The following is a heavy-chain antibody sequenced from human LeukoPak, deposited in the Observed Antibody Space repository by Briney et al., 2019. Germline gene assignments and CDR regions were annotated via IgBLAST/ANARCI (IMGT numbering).Heavy chain of an antibody. D-gene: IGHD6-19*01. J-gene: IGHJ4*02. V-gene: IGHV3-7*01. CDR3: ARVAGMGYFDY. CDR1: GFTFSSYW. Sequence: PGGSLRLSCAASGFTFSSYWMSWVRQAPGKGLEWVANIKQDGSEKYYVDSVKGRFTIPRDNAKNSLYLQMNSLRAEDTAVYYCARVAGMGYFDYWGQGTLVTVSS. CDR2: IKQDGSEK.